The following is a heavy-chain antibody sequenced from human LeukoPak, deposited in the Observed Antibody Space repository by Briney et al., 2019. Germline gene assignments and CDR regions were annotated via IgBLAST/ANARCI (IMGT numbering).Heavy chain of an antibody. CDR2: INPNSGGT. Sequence: GASVKVSCKASGYTFTGYYMHWVRQAPGQGLEWMGWINPNSGGTNYAQKSQGRVTMTRDTSISTAYMELSRLRSDDTAVYYCARVLRQYQLLLGYWGQGTLVTVSS. CDR1: GYTFTGYY. CDR3: ARVLRQYQLLLGY. V-gene: IGHV1-2*02. J-gene: IGHJ4*02. D-gene: IGHD2-2*01.